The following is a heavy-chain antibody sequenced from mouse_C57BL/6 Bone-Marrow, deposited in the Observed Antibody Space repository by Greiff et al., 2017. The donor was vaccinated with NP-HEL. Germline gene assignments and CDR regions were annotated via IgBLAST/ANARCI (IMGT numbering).Heavy chain of an antibody. V-gene: IGHV1-69*01. CDR2: IDPSDSYT. CDR1: GYTFTSYW. D-gene: IGHD1-1*01. CDR3: ARRGPITTVVAHWYFDV. Sequence: QVQLQQPGAELVMPGASVKLSCKASGYTFTSYWMHWVKQRPGQGLEWIGEIDPSDSYTNYNQKFKGKSTLTVDKSSSTAYMQLSSLTSEDSAVYYCARRGPITTVVAHWYFDVWGTGTTGTVSS. J-gene: IGHJ1*03.